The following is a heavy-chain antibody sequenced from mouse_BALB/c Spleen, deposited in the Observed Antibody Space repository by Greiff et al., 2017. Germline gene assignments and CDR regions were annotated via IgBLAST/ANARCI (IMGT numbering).Heavy chain of an antibody. J-gene: IGHJ2*01. Sequence: EVQLVESGGGLVKPGGSLKLSCAASGFTFSDYYMYWVRQTPEKRLEWVATISDGGSYTYYPDSVKGRFTISRDNAKNNLYLQMSSLKSEDTAMYYCARAGLRRRGCFDYWGQGTTRTVSS. D-gene: IGHD2-2*01. V-gene: IGHV5-4*02. CDR2: ISDGGSYT. CDR3: ARAGLRRRGCFDY. CDR1: GFTFSDYY.